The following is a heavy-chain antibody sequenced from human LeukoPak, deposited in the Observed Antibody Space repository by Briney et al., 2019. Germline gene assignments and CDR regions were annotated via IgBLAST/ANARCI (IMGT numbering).Heavy chain of an antibody. D-gene: IGHD3-10*01. CDR1: GFTFSSYG. CDR3: ATQRITMFQRVSDY. V-gene: IGHV3-30*03. CDR2: ISYDGSNK. Sequence: GGSLRLSCAASGFTFSSYGMHWVRQAPGKGLEWVAVISYDGSNKYYADSVKGRFTISRDNSKNTLYLQMNSLRAEDTAVYYCATQRITMFQRVSDYWGQGTLVTVSS. J-gene: IGHJ4*02.